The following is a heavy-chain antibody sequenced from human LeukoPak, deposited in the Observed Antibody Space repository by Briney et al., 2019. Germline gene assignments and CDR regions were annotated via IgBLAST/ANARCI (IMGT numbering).Heavy chain of an antibody. V-gene: IGHV3-23*01. J-gene: IGHJ4*02. CDR3: AYSSCWYGPFDY. CDR1: GFIFSTYT. Sequence: GGSLTLSCVTSGFIFSTYTMHWVRQAPGKGLEWVSAISGSGGSTYYADSVKGRFTISRDNSKNTLYLQMNSLRAEDTAVYYCAYSSCWYGPFDYWGQGTLVTVSS. CDR2: ISGSGGST. D-gene: IGHD6-19*01.